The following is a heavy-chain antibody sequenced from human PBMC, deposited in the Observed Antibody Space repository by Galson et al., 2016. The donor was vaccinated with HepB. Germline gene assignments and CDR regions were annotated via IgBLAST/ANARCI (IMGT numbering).Heavy chain of an antibody. D-gene: IGHD3-10*01. J-gene: IGHJ6*01. CDR1: GFRFSGYA. CDR2: TSIDGNNR. Sequence: SLRLSCAASGFRFSGYAFHWVRQAPGKGLEWLTITSIDGNNRFYADSVKGRFTISRDNFKNTLYLEMNSLRVEDTAVYYCARDRFGGGMDLWGQGTTVTVFS. V-gene: IGHV3-30-3*01. CDR3: ARDRFGGGMDL.